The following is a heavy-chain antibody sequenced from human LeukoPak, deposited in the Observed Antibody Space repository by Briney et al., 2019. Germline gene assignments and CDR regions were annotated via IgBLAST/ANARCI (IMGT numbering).Heavy chain of an antibody. V-gene: IGHV1-69*13. Sequence: SVKVSCKASGGTFSIYASSWVRQAPGQGLDWMAGIIPIFGTANYAQKFQGRVTITADESTSTAYMELSSLRSEDTAVYYCARDGGYSYGHSSLYFDYWGQGTLVTVSS. CDR1: GGTFSIYA. J-gene: IGHJ4*02. CDR2: IIPIFGTA. CDR3: ARDGGYSYGHSSLYFDY. D-gene: IGHD5-18*01.